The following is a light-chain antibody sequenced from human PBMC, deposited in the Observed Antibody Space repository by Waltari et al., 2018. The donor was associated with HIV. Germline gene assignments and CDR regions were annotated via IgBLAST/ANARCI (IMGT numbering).Light chain of an antibody. CDR1: KLGDKF. CDR2: QDA. Sequence: SYALTQPPSVSVSPGQTATITCSGDKLGDKFTSWYQQKAGQSPLLVIYQDAKRPSGFPERFSGSNSGKTATLTISGAQAVDEADYYCQAWDSRSVVFGGGTKLTVL. CDR3: QAWDSRSVV. V-gene: IGLV3-1*01. J-gene: IGLJ2*01.